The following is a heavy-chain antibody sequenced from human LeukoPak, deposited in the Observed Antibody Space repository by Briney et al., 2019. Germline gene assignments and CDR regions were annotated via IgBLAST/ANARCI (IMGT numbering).Heavy chain of an antibody. CDR2: INWNGGST. CDR3: ARAMTDNYYYGMDV. V-gene: IGHV3-20*04. D-gene: IGHD2-21*02. Sequence: GGPLRLSCAASGFTFDDYGMTWVRQAPGKGLEWVSGINWNGGSTGYADSVKGRFTISRDNAKNSLYLQMNSLRAEDTAFYYCARAMTDNYYYGMDVWGQGTTVTVSS. J-gene: IGHJ6*02. CDR1: GFTFDDYG.